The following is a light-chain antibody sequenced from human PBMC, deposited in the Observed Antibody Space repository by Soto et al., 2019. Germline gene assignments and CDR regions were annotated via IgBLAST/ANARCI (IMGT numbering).Light chain of an antibody. CDR2: DAS. CDR1: QDISNY. Sequence: DIQMTQSPSSLSASVGDRVTITCQASQDISNYLNWYQQKPGKAPKLLIYDASNLETGVPSRFSGSGSGTDFTFTISSLQAEDIATYYCQQYDNLSATFGPGTKVDIK. J-gene: IGKJ3*01. CDR3: QQYDNLSAT. V-gene: IGKV1-33*01.